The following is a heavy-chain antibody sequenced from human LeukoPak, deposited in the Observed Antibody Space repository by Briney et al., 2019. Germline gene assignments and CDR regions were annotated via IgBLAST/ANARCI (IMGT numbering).Heavy chain of an antibody. J-gene: IGHJ6*02. CDR3: ARDRNDYYYGMDV. V-gene: IGHV1-69*13. CDR1: GGTFSSYA. CDR2: IIPIFGTA. Sequence: GASVKVSCKASGGTFSSYAISWVRQAPGQGLEWMGGIIPIFGTANYAQKFQGRVTITADESTSTAYMELSSLRSEDTAVYYCARDRNDYYYGMDVWGQGTTVTVSS.